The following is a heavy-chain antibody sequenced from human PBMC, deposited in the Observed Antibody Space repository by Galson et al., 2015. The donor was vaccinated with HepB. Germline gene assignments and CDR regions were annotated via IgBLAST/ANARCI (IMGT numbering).Heavy chain of an antibody. CDR3: ARLRLGLVGGYYYYGMDV. D-gene: IGHD2-8*02. Sequence: QSGAEVKKPGESLTISCKGSGYTFTSDWISWVRQMPGKGLEWMGRIHPTDSYSNFSPSFEGHVTISVDKSTSTAYLRWSSLTASDTAIYSCARLRLGLVGGYYYYGMDVWGQGTTVIVSS. V-gene: IGHV5-10-1*01. CDR2: IHPTDSYS. J-gene: IGHJ6*02. CDR1: GYTFTSDW.